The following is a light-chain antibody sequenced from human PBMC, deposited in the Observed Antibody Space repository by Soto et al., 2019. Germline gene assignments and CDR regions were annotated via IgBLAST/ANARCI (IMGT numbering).Light chain of an antibody. CDR1: QSVSSNY. Sequence: EIVLTQSPGTLSLSPGERATLSCRASQSVSSNYLAWYQRNPGQAPRLLIYGASSRAIDIPNRFSVSGSWTDFTLTINRLETEDFAVYYCQQYGSSPPTFGQGTKVEI. CDR2: GAS. V-gene: IGKV3-20*01. J-gene: IGKJ1*01. CDR3: QQYGSSPPT.